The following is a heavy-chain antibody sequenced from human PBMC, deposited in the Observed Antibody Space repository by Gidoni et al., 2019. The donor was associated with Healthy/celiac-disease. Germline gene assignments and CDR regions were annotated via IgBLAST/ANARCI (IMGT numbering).Heavy chain of an antibody. V-gene: IGHV1-69*06. CDR2: IIPILGTA. CDR1: GGTFSSYA. D-gene: IGHD3-16*01. CDR3: ARGKGGYYYYGMDV. Sequence: QVQLVQSGAEVKKPGSSVKVSCKASGGTFSSYAISWVRQAPGQGLEWMGGIIPILGTASYAQKFQGRVTMTADKSTITAYMELSSLRSEDTAVYYCARGKGGYYYYGMDVWGQGTTVTVSS. J-gene: IGHJ6*02.